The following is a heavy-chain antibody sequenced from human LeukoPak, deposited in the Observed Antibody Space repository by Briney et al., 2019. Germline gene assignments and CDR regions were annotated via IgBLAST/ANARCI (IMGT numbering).Heavy chain of an antibody. CDR1: GFTFSNYA. Sequence: PGGSLRLSCTASGFTFSNYAMSWVRLAPGKGLEWVSRISSTGDSAYYADSVKGRFTFSRDNSKNTLYLQMDSLRAEDTAVYYCARDRGSYLVRDAFDIWGQGTMVTVSS. CDR2: ISSTGDSA. V-gene: IGHV3-23*01. D-gene: IGHD1-26*01. J-gene: IGHJ3*02. CDR3: ARDRGSYLVRDAFDI.